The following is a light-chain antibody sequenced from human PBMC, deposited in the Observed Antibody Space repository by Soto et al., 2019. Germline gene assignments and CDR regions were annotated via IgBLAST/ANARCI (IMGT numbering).Light chain of an antibody. CDR1: QHISTW. V-gene: IGKV1-12*01. CDR3: QQANSFPFT. J-gene: IGKJ2*01. CDR2: AAS. Sequence: DIQMTQSPSSVSASLGDRVTITCRASQHISTWLVWYQQKRGKAPQLLIYAASSLQTGVPSRFSGSGSGTEFSLTISSLQPEDSATYYCQQANSFPFTFGQGTRLEI.